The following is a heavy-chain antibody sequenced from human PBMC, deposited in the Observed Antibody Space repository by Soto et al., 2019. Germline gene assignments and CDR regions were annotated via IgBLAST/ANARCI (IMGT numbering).Heavy chain of an antibody. CDR2: MNPNSGNT. J-gene: IGHJ6*02. CDR1: GYTFTSYD. D-gene: IGHD2-15*01. V-gene: IGHV1-8*01. Sequence: ASVKVSCKASGYTFTSYDINWVRQATGQGLEWMGWMNPNSGNTGYAQKFQGRVTMTRNDSISTAYMELSSLRSEDTAVYYCARGQGYCSGGSCYGMDVWGQGTTVTVSS. CDR3: ARGQGYCSGGSCYGMDV.